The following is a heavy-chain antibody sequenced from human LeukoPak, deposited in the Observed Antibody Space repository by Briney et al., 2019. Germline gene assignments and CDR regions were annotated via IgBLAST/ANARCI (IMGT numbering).Heavy chain of an antibody. J-gene: IGHJ4*02. Sequence: GGSLRLSCAASGFTFSSYGMHWVRQAPGKGLEWVAVISYDGSNKYYADSVKGRFTISRDNSKNTLYLQMNSLRAEDTAVYYCAKDRRGGYCSGGSCYFGGFDYWGQGTLVTVSS. V-gene: IGHV3-30*18. CDR1: GFTFSSYG. CDR3: AKDRRGGYCSGGSCYFGGFDY. D-gene: IGHD2-15*01. CDR2: ISYDGSNK.